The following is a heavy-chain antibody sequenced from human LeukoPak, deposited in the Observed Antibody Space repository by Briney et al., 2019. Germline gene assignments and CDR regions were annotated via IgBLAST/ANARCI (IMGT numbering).Heavy chain of an antibody. V-gene: IGHV4-59*01. CDR3: ATGRDPYKTGH. D-gene: IGHD3-10*01. CDR1: GGSFSPAH. CDR2: ICDNGHT. J-gene: IGHJ4*02. Sequence: SETLSLTCTFSGGSFSPAHWSWIRQPPGKGLEWIGVICDNGHTDYNPSLQSRVTISVDTSKRQFSLKLSSLAAADTAVYYCATGRDPYKTGHWGRGTLVTVSS.